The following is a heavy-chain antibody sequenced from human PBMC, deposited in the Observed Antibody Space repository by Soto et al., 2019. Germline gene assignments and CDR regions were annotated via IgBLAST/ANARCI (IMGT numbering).Heavy chain of an antibody. CDR3: AQPFQSSGYHYDIWFVDP. CDR1: GFTFSRYG. J-gene: IGHJ2*01. Sequence: QVQLVESGGGVVQPGRSLRLSCAASGFTFSRYGMQWVRQAPDKGLEWVAVISHYGSTKYYAESVKGRFTISRDNPKNQLYLERDSLRVGYKAVYYLAQPFQSSGYHYDIWFVDPLGRGTLVTVSS. D-gene: IGHD3-22*01. V-gene: IGHV3-30*03. CDR2: ISHYGSTK.